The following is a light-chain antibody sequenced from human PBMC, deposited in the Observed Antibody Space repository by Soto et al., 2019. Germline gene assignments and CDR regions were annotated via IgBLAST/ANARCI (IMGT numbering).Light chain of an antibody. CDR1: QSIGRF. J-gene: IGKJ4*01. V-gene: IGKV1-39*01. CDR2: VAS. Sequence: DIQMTQSPSSLSASVGDRVTITCRASQSIGRFLNWYQQKPGKAPNVLINVASTLRSGVPSRFSGSGSGTDFKLTINSLQPEDFATYFCQQSFTTPLTFGGGTKVDIK. CDR3: QQSFTTPLT.